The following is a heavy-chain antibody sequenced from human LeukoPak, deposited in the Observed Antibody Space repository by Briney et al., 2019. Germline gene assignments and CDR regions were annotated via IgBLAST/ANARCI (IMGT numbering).Heavy chain of an antibody. CDR1: DGSISSSSYY. CDR2: IYYSGST. CDR3: ARVGTIFGVVITDDAFDI. V-gene: IGHV4-39*01. D-gene: IGHD3-3*01. Sequence: PSETLSLTCTVSDGSISSSSYYWGWIRQPPGKGLEWIGSIYYSGSTYYSPSLKSRVAISVDTSKNQFSLKLSSVTAADTAVYYCARVGTIFGVVITDDAFDIWGQGTMVTVSS. J-gene: IGHJ3*02.